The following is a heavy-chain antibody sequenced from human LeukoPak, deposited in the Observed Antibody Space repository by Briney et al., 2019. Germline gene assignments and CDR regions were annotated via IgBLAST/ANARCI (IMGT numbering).Heavy chain of an antibody. CDR2: ISPDASET. D-gene: IGHD4-23*01. J-gene: IGHJ4*02. Sequence: GESLKISCKGSGYSFTNYYIAWVRQMPGKGLELMGFISPDASETRYSPSFQGQVTISSDKSIRTAYLQWDNLQASDTAMYYCARRSHRNGLFFGHEYSGNRRGYYFDSWGQGTLVTVSS. CDR3: ARRSHRNGLFFGHEYSGNRRGYYFDS. V-gene: IGHV5-51*01. CDR1: GYSFTNYY.